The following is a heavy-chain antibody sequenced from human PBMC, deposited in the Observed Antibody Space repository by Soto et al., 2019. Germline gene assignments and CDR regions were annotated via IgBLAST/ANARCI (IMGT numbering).Heavy chain of an antibody. V-gene: IGHV3-30*18. J-gene: IGHJ4*02. CDR2: ISYDGSNK. Sequence: QVQLVESGGGVVQPGRSLRLSCAASGFTFSSYGMHWVRQAPGKGLEWVAVISYDGSNKYYADSVKGRFTISRDNSKNTQYLQMNSMRAEDTAVYYCEKEPPYLDYCGQGTLVTVSS. CDR1: GFTFSSYG. CDR3: EKEPPYLDY.